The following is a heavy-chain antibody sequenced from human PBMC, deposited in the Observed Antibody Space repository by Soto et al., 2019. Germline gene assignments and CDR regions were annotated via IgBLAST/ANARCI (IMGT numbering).Heavy chain of an antibody. Sequence: ASVKVSCKASGYTFTSYGISWVRKAPGQGLEWMGWISAYNGNTNYAQKFQGRVTMTTDTSTSTAYMELRSLRSEDTAVYYCARTINEWLSGLNWGQGTMVTVSS. V-gene: IGHV1-18*01. D-gene: IGHD3-3*01. CDR1: GYTFTSYG. CDR3: ARTINEWLSGLN. J-gene: IGHJ4*02. CDR2: ISAYNGNT.